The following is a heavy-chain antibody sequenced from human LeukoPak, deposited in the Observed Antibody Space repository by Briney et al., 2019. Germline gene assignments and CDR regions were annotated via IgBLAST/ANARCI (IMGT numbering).Heavy chain of an antibody. V-gene: IGHV3-23*01. Sequence: GGSLRLSCAASGFTFNNYGMNWVRQAPGKGVEWVSVVSTSGDNGYYAASVQGWFTISRDNSKNPLYLQMNSLRAEDTAVYYCAKGGTGTTVRYFDYWGQGTLVTVSS. D-gene: IGHD1-7*01. J-gene: IGHJ4*02. CDR3: AKGGTGTTVRYFDY. CDR2: VSTSGDNG. CDR1: GFTFNNYG.